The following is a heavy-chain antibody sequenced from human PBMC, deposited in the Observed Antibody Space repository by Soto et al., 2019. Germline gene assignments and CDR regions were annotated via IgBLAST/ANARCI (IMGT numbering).Heavy chain of an antibody. CDR1: GGTFTTLA. D-gene: IGHD6-6*01. V-gene: IGHV1-69*06. J-gene: IGHJ4*02. CDR2: LIPIFGTS. Sequence: SLKVSCQASGGTFTTLAVNWVRQSPGHGFEWMGGLIPIFGTSNSAQKFQARVTISADTSTGTAYLEVSSLRAEDTAIYYCATARQDGLTWSYYFDDWGPGTLVSVPS. CDR3: ATARQDGLTWSYYFDD.